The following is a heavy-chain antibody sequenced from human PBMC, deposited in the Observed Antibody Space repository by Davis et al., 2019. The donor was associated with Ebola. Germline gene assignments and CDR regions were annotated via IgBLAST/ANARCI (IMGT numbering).Heavy chain of an antibody. CDR1: GFTFSSYA. CDR3: ATRTGEGY. D-gene: IGHD7-27*01. J-gene: IGHJ4*02. CDR2: ISGNSGST. V-gene: IGHV3-23*01. Sequence: GESLKISCAASGFTFSSYAMSWIRQAPGVGLEWVSAISGNSGSTHYADPVKGRFTISRDNPNNILYLQMNSLRAEDTAVYYCATRTGEGYWGQGTLVTVSS.